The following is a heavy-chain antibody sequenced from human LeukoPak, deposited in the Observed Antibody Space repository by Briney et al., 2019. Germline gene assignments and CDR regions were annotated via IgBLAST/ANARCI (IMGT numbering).Heavy chain of an antibody. CDR3: VRGGSSVSFDY. Sequence: GGSLRLSCAASGFTFSNYWMHWVRQTPGKGLVWVSRINSEGGNTNYADSVKGRFTVSRDNAKNTLYLQINSLRVEDTALYYCVRGGSSVSFDYWGQGTLVAVSS. CDR1: GFTFSNYW. V-gene: IGHV3-74*01. D-gene: IGHD3-10*01. J-gene: IGHJ4*02. CDR2: INSEGGNT.